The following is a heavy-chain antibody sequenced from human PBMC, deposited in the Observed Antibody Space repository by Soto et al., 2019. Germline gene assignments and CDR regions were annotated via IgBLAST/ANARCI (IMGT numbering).Heavy chain of an antibody. CDR3: ARDLPAAFDI. D-gene: IGHD2-2*01. Sequence: SETLSLTCTVSGGSISSGGYYWSWIRQHPGKGLEWIGYIYYSGSTYYNPSLKSRVTISVDTSKNQFSLKLSSVTAADTAVYYCARDLPAAFDIWGQGTMVTVSS. CDR1: GGSISSGGYY. J-gene: IGHJ3*02. V-gene: IGHV4-31*03. CDR2: IYYSGST.